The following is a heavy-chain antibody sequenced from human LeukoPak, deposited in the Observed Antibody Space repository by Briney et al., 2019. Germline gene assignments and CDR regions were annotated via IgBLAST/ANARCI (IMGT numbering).Heavy chain of an antibody. J-gene: IGHJ4*02. CDR2: IYTSGST. Sequence: SETLSLTCTVSGGSISSGSYYWSWIRQPAGKGLEWIGRIYTSGSTNYNPSLKSRVTISVDTSKNQFSLKLSSVTAADTSVYYCARDGGTVTTQIDYWGQGTLVTVSS. CDR1: GGSISSGSYY. D-gene: IGHD4-17*01. CDR3: ARDGGTVTTQIDY. V-gene: IGHV4-61*02.